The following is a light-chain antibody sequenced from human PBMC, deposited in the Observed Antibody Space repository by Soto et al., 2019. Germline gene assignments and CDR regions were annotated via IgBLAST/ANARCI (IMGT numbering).Light chain of an antibody. V-gene: IGKV3-20*01. J-gene: IGKJ1*01. CDR1: QSVSSSY. Sequence: EIVLTQSPGTLSLSPGERATLSCRASQSVSSSYLAWYQQKPGQAPRLLIYGASSRATGIPDRFSGSVFGTDFTLTISRLEPEDFAVYYCQQYGSSPWTFGQGTKVDIK. CDR3: QQYGSSPWT. CDR2: GAS.